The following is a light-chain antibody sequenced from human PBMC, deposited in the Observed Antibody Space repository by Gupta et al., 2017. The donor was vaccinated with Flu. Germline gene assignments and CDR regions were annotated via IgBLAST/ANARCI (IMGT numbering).Light chain of an antibody. V-gene: IGLV2-23*01. J-gene: IGLJ3*02. CDR1: SSDVGSYNL. CDR3: CSYAGSRV. Sequence: QPALTQPASVSGSPGQSITISCTGTSSDVGSYNLVSWYQQHPGKAPKLMIYEGSKRPSGVSNRVSGSKSGNTASLTISGLQAEDEADYYCCSYAGSRVFGGGTKLTVL. CDR2: EGS.